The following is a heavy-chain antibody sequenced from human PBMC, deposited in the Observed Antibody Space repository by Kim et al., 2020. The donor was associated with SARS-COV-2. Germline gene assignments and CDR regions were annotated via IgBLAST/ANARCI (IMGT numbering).Heavy chain of an antibody. Sequence: ASVKVSCKVSGYTLTELSMHWVRQAPGKGLEWMGGFDPEDGETIYAQKFQGRVTMTEDTSTDTAYMELSSLRSEDTAVYYCATDLGITMVRGVTDYWGQGTLVTVSS. CDR3: ATDLGITMVRGVTDY. J-gene: IGHJ4*02. V-gene: IGHV1-24*01. D-gene: IGHD3-10*01. CDR2: FDPEDGET. CDR1: GYTLTELS.